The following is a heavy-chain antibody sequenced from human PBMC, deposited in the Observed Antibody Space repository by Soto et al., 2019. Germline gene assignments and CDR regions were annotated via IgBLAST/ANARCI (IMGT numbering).Heavy chain of an antibody. V-gene: IGHV3-74*01. J-gene: IGHJ5*01. CDR3: ARQSYDGHLDS. D-gene: IGHD1-1*01. CDR1: GFIFRNYW. Sequence: EVKLVESGGGLVQPGGSLRLSCTASGFIFRNYWTYWVRQAPGKGPVWVARTNIDGTATSLADSVKGRFTIYRDNAKDTLYLQLTSLRADDTAVYYCARQSYDGHLDSWGQGTRVIVSS. CDR2: TNIDGTAT.